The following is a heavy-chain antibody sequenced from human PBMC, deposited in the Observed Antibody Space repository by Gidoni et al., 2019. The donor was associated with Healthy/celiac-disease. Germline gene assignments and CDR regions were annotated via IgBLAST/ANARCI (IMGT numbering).Heavy chain of an antibody. V-gene: IGHV3-33*01. CDR3: ARERGVAGTTPDY. Sequence: QVQLVESGGGVVQPGRSLRLSCAASGFTFSSYGMHWVRQAPGKGLEWVAVIWYDGSNKYYADSVKGRFTISRDNSKNTLYLQMNSLRAEDTAVYYCARERGVAGTTPDYWGQGTLVTVSS. J-gene: IGHJ4*02. D-gene: IGHD6-19*01. CDR1: GFTFSSYG. CDR2: IWYDGSNK.